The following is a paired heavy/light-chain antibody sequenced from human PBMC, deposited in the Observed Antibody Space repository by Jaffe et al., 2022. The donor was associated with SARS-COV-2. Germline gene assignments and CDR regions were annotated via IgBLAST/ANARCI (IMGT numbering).Heavy chain of an antibody. J-gene: IGHJ6*02. Sequence: QVQLVQSGAEVKKPGSSVKVSCKASGGTFSTYAISWVRQAPGQGLEWMGGIIPIFGTANYAQKFQGRVTITADESTSTAYMELSSLRSEDTAVYYCASCSSTSCSYHPRHLNYYYYGMDVWGQGTTVTVSS. CDR2: IIPIFGTA. CDR3: ASCSSTSCSYHPRHLNYYYYGMDV. CDR1: GGTFSTYA. D-gene: IGHD2-2*01. V-gene: IGHV1-69*01.
Light chain of an antibody. CDR2: EVS. J-gene: IGLJ3*02. Sequence: QSALTQPPSASGSPGQSVTISCTGTSSDVGGYNYVSWYQQHPGKAPKLMIYEVSKRPSGVPDRFSGSKSGNTASLTVSGLQAEDEADYYCSSYAGSSVFGGGTKLTVL. CDR1: SSDVGGYNY. CDR3: SSYAGSSV. V-gene: IGLV2-8*01.